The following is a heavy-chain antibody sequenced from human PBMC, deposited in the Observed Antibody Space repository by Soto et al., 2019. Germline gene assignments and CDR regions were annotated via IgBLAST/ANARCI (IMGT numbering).Heavy chain of an antibody. D-gene: IGHD3-22*01. Sequence: QITLKESGPTLVKPTQTLTLTCTFSGFSLTTSGVGVGWIRHPPGKALEWLALIYWNDDKYYSPFMENRLTVTKDTSNNQVVFTRTNMDPVDTATYYCARVPFYDLDSRGYVDYWGQGTLVTVSS. V-gene: IGHV2-5*01. J-gene: IGHJ4*02. CDR1: GFSLTTSGVG. CDR3: ARVPFYDLDSRGYVDY. CDR2: IYWNDDK.